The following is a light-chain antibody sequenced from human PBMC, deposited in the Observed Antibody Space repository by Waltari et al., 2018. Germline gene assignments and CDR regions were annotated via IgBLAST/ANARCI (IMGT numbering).Light chain of an antibody. Sequence: QSALTQPASVSGSPGQPITISSRGTSRHDGSSNLFYWYQQQPDKAPKLLIYEGTKRPSGVSNRFSGAKSGSTASLTISGLQAEDEGDYYCCSYGNSIYVFGSGTKVTVI. CDR1: SRHDGSSNL. CDR3: CSYGNSIYV. J-gene: IGLJ1*01. V-gene: IGLV2-23*01. CDR2: EGT.